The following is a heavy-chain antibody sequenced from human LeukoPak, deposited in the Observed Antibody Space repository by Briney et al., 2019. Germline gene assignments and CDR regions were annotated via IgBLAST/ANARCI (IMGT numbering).Heavy chain of an antibody. CDR3: ARLEEVGGIDS. D-gene: IGHD1-26*01. CDR2: LDHSGRT. V-gene: IGHV4-38-2*01. CDR1: GYSIGSDYY. Sequence: SETLSLTCSVSGYSIGSDYYWAWSRQPPGKDLGNIGSLDHSGRTYSNPSLKSRVAISLDTSKNQFSLKMTSVTAADTAVYYCARLEEVGGIDSWGPGTLVTASS. J-gene: IGHJ4*02.